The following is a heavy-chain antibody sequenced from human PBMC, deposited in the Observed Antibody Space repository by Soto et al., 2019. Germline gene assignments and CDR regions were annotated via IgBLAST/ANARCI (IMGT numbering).Heavy chain of an antibody. CDR1: GGYISSYY. Sequence: QVQLQESGPGLVKPSETLSLTCTVSGGYISSYYWSWIRQPAGKGLEWIGRIYTSGSTNYNPSLKSRVPMSVDTSKNQFSLKLSSVTAADTAVYYCGRAVEVRGLIRRQYYFDYWGQGTLGTVSS. D-gene: IGHD3-10*01. V-gene: IGHV4-4*07. CDR3: GRAVEVRGLIRRQYYFDY. J-gene: IGHJ4*02. CDR2: IYTSGST.